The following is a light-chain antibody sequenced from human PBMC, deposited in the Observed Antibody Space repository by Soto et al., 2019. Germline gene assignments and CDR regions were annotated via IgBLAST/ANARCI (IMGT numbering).Light chain of an antibody. CDR3: SSYAANNNLL. CDR2: EVT. Sequence: SALTQPPSASGSPGQSVTISCTGTSSDVGADKYVSWYQQHPGRAPKLMIYEVTKRPSGVPDRFSGSKSGNTASLTVSGLQAEDEADYYCSSYAANNNLLFGGGTKLTVL. CDR1: SSDVGADKY. J-gene: IGLJ2*01. V-gene: IGLV2-8*01.